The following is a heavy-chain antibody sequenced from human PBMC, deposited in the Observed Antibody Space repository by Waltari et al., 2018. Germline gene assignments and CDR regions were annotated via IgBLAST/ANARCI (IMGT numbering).Heavy chain of an antibody. J-gene: IGHJ3*02. D-gene: IGHD3-10*01. Sequence: QLQLQESGPGLVKPSETLSLTCTVSGGSISSSSYYWGWIRQPPGKGLEWIGSIYYSGSTYSNPSLKSRVTISVDTSKNQFSLKLSSVTAADTAVYYCARGVTMVQGVITRAFDIWGQGTMVTVSS. V-gene: IGHV4-39*07. CDR1: GGSISSSSYY. CDR3: ARGVTMVQGVITRAFDI. CDR2: IYYSGST.